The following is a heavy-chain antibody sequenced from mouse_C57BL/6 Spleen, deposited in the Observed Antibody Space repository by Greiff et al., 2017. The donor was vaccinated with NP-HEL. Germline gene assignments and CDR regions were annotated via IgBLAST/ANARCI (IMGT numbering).Heavy chain of an antibody. D-gene: IGHD4-1*01. CDR3: ARDWDGTHFDY. J-gene: IGHJ2*01. CDR2: IYPGDGDI. V-gene: IGHV1-82*01. Sequence: VKLMESGPELVKPGASVKISCKASGYAFSSSWMNWVKQRPGKGLEWIGRIYPGDGDINYNGKFKGKATLTADKSSSTAYMQLSSLTSEDSAVYFCARDWDGTHFDYWGQGTTLTVSS. CDR1: GYAFSSSW.